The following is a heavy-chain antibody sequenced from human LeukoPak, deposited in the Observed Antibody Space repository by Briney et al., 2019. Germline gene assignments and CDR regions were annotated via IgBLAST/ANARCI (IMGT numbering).Heavy chain of an antibody. CDR3: ARHQSNYYYGMDV. V-gene: IGHV4-59*01. Sequence: SETLSLTCTVSGGSINSYYWSWIRQPPGKGLEWIGSIYYSGSTSYNPSLKSRVTMSVDTSKNQFSLKLSSVTAADTAVYYCARHQSNYYYGMDVWGQGTTVTVSS. CDR2: IYYSGST. D-gene: IGHD6-6*01. J-gene: IGHJ6*02. CDR1: GGSINSYY.